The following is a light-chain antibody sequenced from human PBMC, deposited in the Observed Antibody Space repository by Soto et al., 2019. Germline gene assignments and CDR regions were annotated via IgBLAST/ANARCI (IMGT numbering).Light chain of an antibody. Sequence: PGERVNLFCRASRGGSTSYLTWYRQRLDQAPRLLIYGSSTRAPPIPARFSGSGSGTDFTLTISSLQPEDFAVYYCQQDYNLPRTFGQGTKVEIK. V-gene: IGKV3D-7*01. CDR2: GSS. CDR1: RGGSTSY. CDR3: QQDYNLPRT. J-gene: IGKJ1*01.